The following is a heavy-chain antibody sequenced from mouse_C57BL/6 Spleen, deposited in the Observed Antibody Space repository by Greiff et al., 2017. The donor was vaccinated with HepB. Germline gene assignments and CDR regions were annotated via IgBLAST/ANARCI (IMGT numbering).Heavy chain of an antibody. J-gene: IGHJ3*01. D-gene: IGHD1-1*01. CDR2: IYPRDGST. Sequence: VQVVESDAELVKPGASVKISCKVSGYTFTDHTIHWMKQRPEQGLEWIGYIYPRDGSTKYNEKFKGKATLTADKSSSTAYMQLNSLTSEDSAVYFCARFLHYYGSSPWFAYWGQGTLVTVSA. CDR1: GYTFTDHT. V-gene: IGHV1-78*01. CDR3: ARFLHYYGSSPWFAY.